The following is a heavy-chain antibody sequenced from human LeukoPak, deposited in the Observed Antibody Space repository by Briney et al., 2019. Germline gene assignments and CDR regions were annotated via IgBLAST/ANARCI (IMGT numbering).Heavy chain of an antibody. D-gene: IGHD4-17*01. CDR3: EKEVTSGDYGPFDY. Sequence: GGSLRLSCAPSGFTFSSYAMSGVRQAPGERLEWVSAISGSGGSTYYADTVKGRFPIPKTNSKNTLYMPMNRMTADDTAVSSCEKEVTSGDYGPFDYWGQGPLATVSS. CDR2: ISGSGGST. V-gene: IGHV3-23*01. J-gene: IGHJ4*02. CDR1: GFTFSSYA.